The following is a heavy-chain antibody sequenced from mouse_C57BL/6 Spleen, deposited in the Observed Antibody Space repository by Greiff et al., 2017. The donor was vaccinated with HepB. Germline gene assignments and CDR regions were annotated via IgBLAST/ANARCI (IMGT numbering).Heavy chain of an antibody. CDR1: GYSFTGYY. CDR3: ARSPTVVAPPWYFDV. J-gene: IGHJ1*03. V-gene: IGHV1-42*01. Sequence: VQLQQSGPELVKPGASVKISCKASGYSFTGYYMNWVKQSPEKSLEWIGEINPSTGGTTYNQKFKAKATLTVDKSSSTAYMQLKSLTSEDSAVYYCARSPTVVAPPWYFDVWGTGTTVTVSS. CDR2: INPSTGGT. D-gene: IGHD1-1*01.